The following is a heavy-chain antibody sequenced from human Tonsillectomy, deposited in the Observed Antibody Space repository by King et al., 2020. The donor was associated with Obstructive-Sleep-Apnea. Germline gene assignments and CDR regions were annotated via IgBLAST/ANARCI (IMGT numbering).Heavy chain of an antibody. CDR3: TTDPGDYPDY. CDR1: GLTFANAW. D-gene: IGHD4-17*01. CDR2: IKSKVDCRTT. J-gene: IGHJ4*02. V-gene: IGHV3-15*01. Sequence: VQLVESGGGLVKPGESLRLSCAASGLTFANAWMSWVRQTSGKGLEWVGRIKSKVDCRTTDYAAPVTGRFTISRDDLRNTLYLQMNSLMIEDSAVYYCTTDPGDYPDYWGQGTLVTVSS.